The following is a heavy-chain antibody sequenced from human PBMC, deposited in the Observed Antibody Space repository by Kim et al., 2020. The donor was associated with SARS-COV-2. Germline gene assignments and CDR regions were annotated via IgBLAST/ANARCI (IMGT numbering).Heavy chain of an antibody. CDR3: AKGSGAVALGDY. V-gene: IGHV3-30*18. CDR2: ISYDGSNK. Sequence: GGSLRLSCAASGFTFSSYGMHWVRQAPGKGLEWVAVISYDGSNKYYADSVKGRFTISRDNSKNTLYLQMNSLRAEDTAVYYCAKGSGAVALGDYWGQGTLVTVSS. D-gene: IGHD6-19*01. CDR1: GFTFSSYG. J-gene: IGHJ4*02.